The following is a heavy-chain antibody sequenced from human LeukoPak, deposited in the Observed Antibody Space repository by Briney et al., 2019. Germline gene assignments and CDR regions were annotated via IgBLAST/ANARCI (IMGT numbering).Heavy chain of an antibody. CDR1: GLTFTDSF. CDR3: ARGGYDLDY. Sequence: ASVKVSCKASGLTFTDSFIHWVRQAPGQGLEWMGWINPFSGGTKYAQKFQGWVTMTRDTSISTAYMELSRLTSDDTAVYYCARGGYDLDYWGQGTLVTVSS. V-gene: IGHV1-2*04. CDR2: INPFSGGT. D-gene: IGHD3-22*01. J-gene: IGHJ4*02.